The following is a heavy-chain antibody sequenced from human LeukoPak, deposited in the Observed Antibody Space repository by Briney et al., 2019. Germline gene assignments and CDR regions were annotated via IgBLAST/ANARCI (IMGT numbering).Heavy chain of an antibody. Sequence: SETLSLTCAVYGGSFSGYYWSWIRQPPGKGLEWIGEINHSGSTNYNPSLKGRVTISVDTSKNQFSLKLSSVTAADTAVYYCARGSTSSSRWFDPWGQGTLVTVSS. D-gene: IGHD6-13*01. CDR3: ARGSTSSSRWFDP. CDR2: INHSGST. V-gene: IGHV4-34*01. J-gene: IGHJ5*02. CDR1: GGSFSGYY.